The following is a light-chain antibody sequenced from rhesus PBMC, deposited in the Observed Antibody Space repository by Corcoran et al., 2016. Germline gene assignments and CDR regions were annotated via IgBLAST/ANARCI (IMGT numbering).Light chain of an antibody. CDR2: RAS. Sequence: DIQMTQSPSSLSASVGDRVTITCRASQGISNWLAWYQQKPGKAPKLLIYRASNLETGVPSRLSGSGTGTDFTLTISSLQPEDIATYYCQQHDNSPYSFGQGTKVEIK. J-gene: IGKJ2*01. CDR1: QGISNW. CDR3: QQHDNSPYS. V-gene: IGKV1-69*01.